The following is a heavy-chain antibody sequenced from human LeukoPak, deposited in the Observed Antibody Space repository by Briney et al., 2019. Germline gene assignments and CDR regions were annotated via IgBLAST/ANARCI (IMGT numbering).Heavy chain of an antibody. CDR1: GGSISSYY. J-gene: IGHJ4*02. V-gene: IGHV4-59*01. CDR3: AREAPICSGGTCYDY. D-gene: IGHD2-15*01. CDR2: IHYSGST. Sequence: PSETLSLTCTVSGGSISSYYWSWIRQPPEKGLEWIGYIHYSGSTNYNPSLKSRVIISVDTSKNQFSLKLSSVTAADTAVYYCAREAPICSGGTCYDYWGQGTLVTVSS.